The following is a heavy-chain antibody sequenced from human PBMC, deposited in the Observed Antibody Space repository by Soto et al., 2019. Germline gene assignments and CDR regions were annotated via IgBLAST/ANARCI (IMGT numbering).Heavy chain of an antibody. CDR1: GFTFSSYA. V-gene: IGHV3-9*01. Sequence: GGSLRLSCAASGFTFSSYAMSWVRQAPGKGPEWVSGISWNSGNIGYADSVKGRFTISRDNAKSSLYLQMNSLRAEDTALYYCAIFRTTTTPFDYWGQGTLVTVSS. D-gene: IGHD4-17*01. J-gene: IGHJ4*02. CDR2: ISWNSGNI. CDR3: AIFRTTTTPFDY.